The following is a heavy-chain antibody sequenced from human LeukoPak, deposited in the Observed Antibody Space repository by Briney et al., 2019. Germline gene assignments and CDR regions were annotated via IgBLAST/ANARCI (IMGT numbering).Heavy chain of an antibody. V-gene: IGHV3-21*01. D-gene: IGHD3-22*01. CDR1: GFTFSSYS. J-gene: IGHJ3*02. CDR3: ARDDYYDSSGYLLVSDAFDI. CDR2: ISSSSSYI. Sequence: PGGSLRLSCAASGFTFSSYSMNWVRQAPGKGLEWVSSISSSSSYIYYADSVKGRFTISRDNAKNSLYLQMNSLRAEDTAVYYCARDDYYDSSGYLLVSDAFDIWGQGTMVTVSS.